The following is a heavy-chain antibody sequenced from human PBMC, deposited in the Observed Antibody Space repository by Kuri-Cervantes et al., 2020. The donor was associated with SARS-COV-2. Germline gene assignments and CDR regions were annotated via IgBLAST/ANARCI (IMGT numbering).Heavy chain of an antibody. CDR3: ARREIAARRLFDY. Sequence: GSLRLSCTVSGGSISSYYWSWIRQPPGKGLEWIGYIYYSGGTYYNPSLKSRVTISVDTSKNQFSLKLSSVTAADTAVYYCARREIAARRLFDYWGQGTLVTVSS. CDR2: IYYSGGT. J-gene: IGHJ4*02. CDR1: GGSISSYY. D-gene: IGHD6-6*01. V-gene: IGHV4-59*08.